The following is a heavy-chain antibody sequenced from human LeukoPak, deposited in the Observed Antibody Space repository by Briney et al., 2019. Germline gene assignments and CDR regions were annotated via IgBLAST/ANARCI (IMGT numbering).Heavy chain of an antibody. V-gene: IGHV3-66*01. Sequence: GGSLRLSCAASGFTVSSNYMSWVRQAPGKGLEWVSVIYSGGSTYYADSVKGRFTISRDNSKNTLYLQMNSLRAEDTAVYYCASTHDYGDYQDAFDIWGQGTMVTVSS. D-gene: IGHD4-17*01. J-gene: IGHJ3*02. CDR2: IYSGGST. CDR3: ASTHDYGDYQDAFDI. CDR1: GFTVSSNY.